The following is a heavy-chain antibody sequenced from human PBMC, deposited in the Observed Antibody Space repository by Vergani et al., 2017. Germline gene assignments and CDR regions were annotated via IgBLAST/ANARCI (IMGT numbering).Heavy chain of an antibody. V-gene: IGHV4-59*01. Sequence: QVQLQESGPGLVKPSETLSLTCTVSGGSISSYYWSWIRQPPGKGLEWIGYIYYSGSTNYNPCLKSRVTISVDTSKNQFALKLSSVTAADTAVYYCARDHWDGGKYGFDYWGQGTLVTVSS. CDR3: ARDHWDGGKYGFDY. J-gene: IGHJ4*02. CDR1: GGSISSYY. D-gene: IGHD4-23*01. CDR2: IYYSGST.